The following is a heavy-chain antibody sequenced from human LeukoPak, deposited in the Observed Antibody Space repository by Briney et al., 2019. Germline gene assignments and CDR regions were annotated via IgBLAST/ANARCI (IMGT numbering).Heavy chain of an antibody. V-gene: IGHV3-30-3*01. CDR3: ARDMGYNYGFFDS. J-gene: IGHJ4*02. D-gene: IGHD5-18*01. CDR1: GFTFSSYA. CDR2: ISYDGSPK. Sequence: GRSLRLSCAASGFTFSSYAMHWVRQAPGKGLEWVASISYDGSPKYNADSVKGPFTISRDNPKNTLYLQINSLSPDDTAVYYCARDMGYNYGFFDSWGQGTLVTVSS.